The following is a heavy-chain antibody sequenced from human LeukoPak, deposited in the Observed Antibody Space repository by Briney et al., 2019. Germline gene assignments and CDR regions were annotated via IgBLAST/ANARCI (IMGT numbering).Heavy chain of an antibody. Sequence: GASVKVSCKASGYTFTGYYMHWVRQAPGQGLEWMGWINPNSGGTNYAQKFQGRVTMTTDTSTSTAYMELRSLRSDDTAVYYCASYDPGYSSSWYSFDYWGQGTLVTVSS. V-gene: IGHV1-2*02. CDR2: INPNSGGT. D-gene: IGHD6-13*01. CDR3: ASYDPGYSSSWYSFDY. CDR1: GYTFTGYY. J-gene: IGHJ4*02.